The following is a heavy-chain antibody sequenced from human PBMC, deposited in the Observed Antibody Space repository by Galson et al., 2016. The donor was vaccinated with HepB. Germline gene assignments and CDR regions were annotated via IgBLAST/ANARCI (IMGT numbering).Heavy chain of an antibody. Sequence: SETLSLTCAVYGGSFSGYYWSWIRQPPGKGLEWIGEIDHIGSTTFNSSLKSRVTISIDTSKNQFSLRLSSVTAADTAMYFCARGSHVDRGVNIIRQYHRYVMDVWGKRTTVTVSS. J-gene: IGHJ6*04. CDR3: ARGSHVDRGVNIIRQYHRYVMDV. CDR1: GGSFSGYY. V-gene: IGHV4-34*01. D-gene: IGHD3-10*01. CDR2: IDHIGST.